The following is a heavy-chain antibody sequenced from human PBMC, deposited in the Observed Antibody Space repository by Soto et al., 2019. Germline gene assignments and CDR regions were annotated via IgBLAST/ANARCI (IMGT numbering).Heavy chain of an antibody. Sequence: SETLSLTCTVSGDSVSSDGFHWAWLRRPPGKGLEWIGYIYNGGSTYYRPSLESRMHISVDTSKKQFSLMVTSVTAADTAVYYCARYRYSDSLKEYYFDYWGQGTLVTVSS. CDR2: IYNGGST. D-gene: IGHD3-22*01. J-gene: IGHJ4*02. CDR3: ARYRYSDSLKEYYFDY. V-gene: IGHV4-30-4*01. CDR1: GDSVSSDGFH.